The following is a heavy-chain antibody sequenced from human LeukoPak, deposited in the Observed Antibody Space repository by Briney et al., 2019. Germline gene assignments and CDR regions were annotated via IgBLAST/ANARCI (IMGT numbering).Heavy chain of an antibody. Sequence: SVKVSCKASGGTFSSYAISWVRQAPGQGLEWMGGIIPIFGTANYAQKFQGRVTITTDESTSAAYMELSSLRSEDTAVYYCASEGYCSSTSCYRGWFDPWGQGTLVTVSS. CDR2: IIPIFGTA. D-gene: IGHD2-2*02. CDR1: GGTFSSYA. CDR3: ASEGYCSSTSCYRGWFDP. V-gene: IGHV1-69*05. J-gene: IGHJ5*02.